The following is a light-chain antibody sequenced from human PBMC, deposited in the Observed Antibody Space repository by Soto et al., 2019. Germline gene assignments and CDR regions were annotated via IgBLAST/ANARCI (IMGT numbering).Light chain of an antibody. V-gene: IGKV1-39*01. Sequence: DIQMTQSPPSLSASVGGRVTITCRASQTISSYLNWYQQKPGKAPKLLIYAASTLQSGVPSRFSGSGSGTDFTLTISSLQLEDFATYYCQQSHGIPYTFGQGTKLESK. CDR3: QQSHGIPYT. J-gene: IGKJ2*01. CDR1: QTISSY. CDR2: AAS.